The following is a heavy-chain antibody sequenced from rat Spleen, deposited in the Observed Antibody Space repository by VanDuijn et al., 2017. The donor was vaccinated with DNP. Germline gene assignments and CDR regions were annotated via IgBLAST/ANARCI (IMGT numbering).Heavy chain of an antibody. CDR1: GFTFSDYN. V-gene: IGHV5-7*01. CDR3: ARQTYYDGSYPYTMDA. D-gene: IGHD1-12*02. Sequence: EVQLVESGGGLVQPGRSLKLSCAASGFTFSDYNMAWVRQAPGKGLEWVATISTSGSRTYYPDSVKGRFTISRDNAKSTLYLQMDSLRSEDTATYYCARQTYYDGSYPYTMDAWGQGTSVTVSS. CDR2: ISTSGSRT. J-gene: IGHJ4*01.